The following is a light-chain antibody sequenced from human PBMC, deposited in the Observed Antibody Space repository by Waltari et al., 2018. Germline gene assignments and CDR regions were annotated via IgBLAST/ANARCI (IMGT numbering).Light chain of an antibody. Sequence: IVMTQSPATLSVSAGERTTLPCRASQSVRSNLAWYQQKPGQPPRLLIYEASTRATGIPSRFSGSGWGTEFTLTINSLQSEDLAIYYCQQYHIWWTFGQGTKVEIK. CDR3: QQYHIWWT. CDR2: EAS. CDR1: QSVRSN. J-gene: IGKJ1*01. V-gene: IGKV3-15*01.